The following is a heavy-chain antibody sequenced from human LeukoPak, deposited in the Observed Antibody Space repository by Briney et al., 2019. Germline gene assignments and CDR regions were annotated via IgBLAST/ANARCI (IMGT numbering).Heavy chain of an antibody. J-gene: IGHJ4*02. CDR3: ARDYGLDCSSSRCPSPFDY. Sequence: GGSLRLSCAASGFTFSSYAMSWVRQAPGKGLEWVSAISGSGGSTYYADSVKGRFTISRDNSKNTLYLQMNSLRAEDTAVYYCARDYGLDCSSSRCPSPFDYWGQGTLVTVSS. CDR1: GFTFSSYA. D-gene: IGHD2-2*01. CDR2: ISGSGGST. V-gene: IGHV3-23*01.